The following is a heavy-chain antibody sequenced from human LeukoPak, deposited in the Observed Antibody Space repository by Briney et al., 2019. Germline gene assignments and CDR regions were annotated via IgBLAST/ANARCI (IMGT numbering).Heavy chain of an antibody. CDR1: GYTFTSYY. CDR2: INPNSGGT. Sequence: ASVNVSCKASGYTFTSYYMHWVRQAPGQGLEWMGRINPNSGGTNYAQKFQGRVTMTRDTSISTAYMELSRLRSDDTAVYYCARVTIFGVVNGMDVWGQGTTVTVSS. D-gene: IGHD3-3*01. V-gene: IGHV1-2*06. CDR3: ARVTIFGVVNGMDV. J-gene: IGHJ6*02.